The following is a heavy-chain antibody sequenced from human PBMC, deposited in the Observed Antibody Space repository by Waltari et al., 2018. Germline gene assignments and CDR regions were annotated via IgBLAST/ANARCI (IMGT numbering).Heavy chain of an antibody. CDR2: IYYSGST. Sequence: QLQLQESGPGLVKPSETLSLTCTVSGGSISSSSYYWGWIRQPPGKGLEWIGRIYYSGSTCDTPSLKSRVTISVDTSKNEFSLKLSSVTAADTAVYYCARDRYDFWSGYSGFDYWGQGTLVTVSS. CDR3: ARDRYDFWSGYSGFDY. CDR1: GGSISSSSYY. J-gene: IGHJ4*02. D-gene: IGHD3-3*01. V-gene: IGHV4-39*07.